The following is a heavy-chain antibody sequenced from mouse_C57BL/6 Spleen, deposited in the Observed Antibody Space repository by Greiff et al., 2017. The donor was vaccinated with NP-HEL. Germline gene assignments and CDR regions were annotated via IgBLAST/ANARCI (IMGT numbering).Heavy chain of an antibody. J-gene: IGHJ2*01. Sequence: EVQRVESGGGLVKPGGSLKLSCAASGFTFSSYTMSWVRQTPEKRLEWVATISGGGGNTYYPDSVKGRFTISRDNAKNTLYLQMSSLRSEDTALYYCARSRYFDYWGQGTTLTVSS. CDR2: ISGGGGNT. V-gene: IGHV5-9*01. CDR1: GFTFSSYT. CDR3: ARSRYFDY.